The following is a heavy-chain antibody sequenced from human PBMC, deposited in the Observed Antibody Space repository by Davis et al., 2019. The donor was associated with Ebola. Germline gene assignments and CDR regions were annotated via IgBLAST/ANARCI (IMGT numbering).Heavy chain of an antibody. D-gene: IGHD3-16*01. J-gene: IGHJ3*01. CDR2: ISGRSGYI. V-gene: IGHV3-21*06. CDR1: GFTFSSFT. Sequence: PGGSLRLSCAASGFTFSSFTMNWVRQAPGKGLEWVSSISGRSGYIYSADSVRGRFTISRDNAKNSLYLQMNSLRAEDTAMYYCAREMRGLGALDLWGQGTMVAVSS. CDR3: AREMRGLGALDL.